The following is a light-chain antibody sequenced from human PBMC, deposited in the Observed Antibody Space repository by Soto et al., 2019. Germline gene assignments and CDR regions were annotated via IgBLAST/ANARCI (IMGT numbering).Light chain of an antibody. CDR3: QQSYNSPYP. CDR1: QSINNY. Sequence: DIQMTQSPSSLSASLGDRVTITCRASQSINNYLNWYQQEEGKAPKLLIYAATSLQSGVPSRFSGSGSGTEFTLTISSLQPGAFATYYCQQSYNSPYPFGLGTKLAIK. CDR2: AAT. V-gene: IGKV1-39*01. J-gene: IGKJ2*01.